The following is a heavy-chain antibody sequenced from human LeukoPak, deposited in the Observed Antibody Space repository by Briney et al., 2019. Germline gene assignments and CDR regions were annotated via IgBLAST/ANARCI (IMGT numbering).Heavy chain of an antibody. CDR3: ARFLVAARYFDY. D-gene: IGHD5-12*01. V-gene: IGHV1-69*06. Sequence: SVKVSCKASGGTFTIYAISWGRQGPGQGGEWMGGIIPIFGTANYTQKFQGRVTITADKSTSTAYMELSSLRSEDTAVYYCARFLVAARYFDYWGQGTLVTVSS. CDR2: IIPIFGTA. J-gene: IGHJ4*02. CDR1: GGTFTIYA.